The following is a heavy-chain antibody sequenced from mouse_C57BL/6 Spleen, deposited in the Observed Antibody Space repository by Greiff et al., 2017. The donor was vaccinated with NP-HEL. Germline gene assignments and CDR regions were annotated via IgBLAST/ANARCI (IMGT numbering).Heavy chain of an antibody. CDR3: ARYNGSSYERYFDV. V-gene: IGHV5-17*01. CDR1: GFTFSDYG. D-gene: IGHD1-1*01. CDR2: ISSGSSTI. J-gene: IGHJ1*03. Sequence: EVKLVESGGGLVKPGGSLKLSCAASGFTFSDYGMHWVRQAPEKGLEWVAYISSGSSTIYYADTVKGRYTISRDKAKNTLCLQMNSLRAEDTAMYSDARYNGSSYERYFDVWGTGTTVTVSS.